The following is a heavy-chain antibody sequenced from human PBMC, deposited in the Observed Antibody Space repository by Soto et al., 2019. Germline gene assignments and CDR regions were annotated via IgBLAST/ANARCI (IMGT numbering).Heavy chain of an antibody. D-gene: IGHD2-15*01. CDR1: GGTFSSYT. CDR2: IIPILGIA. Sequence: QVQLVQSGAEVKKPGSSVKVSCKASGGTFSSYTISWVRQAPGQGLEWMGRIIPILGIANYAQKFQGRVTITADKSTSTAYMELSSLRSEDTAVYYCARQTRPRAVVAELDYWGKGTLVTVSS. CDR3: ARQTRPRAVVAELDY. J-gene: IGHJ4*02. V-gene: IGHV1-69*02.